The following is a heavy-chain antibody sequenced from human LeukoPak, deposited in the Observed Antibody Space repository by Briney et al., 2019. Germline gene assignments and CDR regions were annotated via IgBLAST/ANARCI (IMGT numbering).Heavy chain of an antibody. CDR3: ARGPPRGKYYYMDV. D-gene: IGHD1-1*01. Sequence: GESLRLSCAASGFTFSSFDMHWVRQPTGQGLEWVSTIGTASDTYYPGSVEGRFTLSRDNAKNSLYLQMNSLTAGDTAVYYCARGPPRGKYYYMDVWGKGTTVTVSS. V-gene: IGHV3-13*01. CDR2: IGTASDT. J-gene: IGHJ6*03. CDR1: GFTFSSFD.